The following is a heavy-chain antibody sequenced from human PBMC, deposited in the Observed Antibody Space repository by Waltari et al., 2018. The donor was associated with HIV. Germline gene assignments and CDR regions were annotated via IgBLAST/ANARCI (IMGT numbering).Heavy chain of an antibody. CDR1: GFTFSSYN. Sequence: SCVASGFTFSSYNMNWVRQAPGKGLEWLSYITSSGYTIYYADSVEGRFTVSRDNAKNSLYLQMNSLRAEDTAVYYCARTTHGIDFWGQGTLVTVSS. J-gene: IGHJ4*02. D-gene: IGHD1-1*01. CDR3: ARTTHGIDF. V-gene: IGHV3-48*04. CDR2: ITSSGYTI.